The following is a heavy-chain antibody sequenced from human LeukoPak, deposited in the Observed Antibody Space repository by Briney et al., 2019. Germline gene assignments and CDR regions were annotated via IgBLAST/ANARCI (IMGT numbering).Heavy chain of an antibody. Sequence: GRSLRLSCAASGFTFSSYGMHGVRQAPGKGREWVAVISYDGSNKYYADSVNGRFTISRDNSKNTLYLQMNSLRAEDTAVYYCAKATVEGDPYYYYYGMDVWGQGTTVTVSS. CDR2: ISYDGSNK. CDR1: GFTFSSYG. V-gene: IGHV3-30*18. D-gene: IGHD2-21*02. J-gene: IGHJ6*02. CDR3: AKATVEGDPYYYYYGMDV.